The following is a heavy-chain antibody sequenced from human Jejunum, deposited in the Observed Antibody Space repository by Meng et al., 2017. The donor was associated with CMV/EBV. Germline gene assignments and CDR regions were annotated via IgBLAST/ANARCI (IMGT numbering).Heavy chain of an antibody. J-gene: IGHJ4*02. Sequence: CAGSGFTFFNHDMHWIRQAPGKGLEWVAGIYWNSAGVGYADSVKGRFTISSDNAKTSLYLEMNDLRTEDTAFYYCTRDASPGGADYWGQGTLVTVSS. CDR2: IYWNSAGV. V-gene: IGHV3-9*01. D-gene: IGHD3-10*01. CDR3: TRDASPGGADY. CDR1: GFTFFNHD.